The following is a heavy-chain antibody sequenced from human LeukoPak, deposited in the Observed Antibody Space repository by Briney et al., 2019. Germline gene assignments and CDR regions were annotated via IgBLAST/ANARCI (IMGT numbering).Heavy chain of an antibody. V-gene: IGHV4-34*01. D-gene: IGHD2-15*01. J-gene: IGHJ6*03. CDR2: TYHSGST. Sequence: GSLRLSCAASGFSFSSYAMSWIRQSPGKGLEWIGETYHSGSTNYNPSLKSRVTISLDTSKNQFSLKLSSVTAADTAVYYCARGRRIVVVLGATRAHRDYYMDVWGKGTTVTVSS. CDR3: ARGRRIVVVLGATRAHRDYYMDV. CDR1: GFSFSSYA.